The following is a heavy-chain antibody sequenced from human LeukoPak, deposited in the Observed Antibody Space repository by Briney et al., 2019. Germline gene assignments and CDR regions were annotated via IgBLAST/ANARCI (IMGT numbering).Heavy chain of an antibody. CDR1: GFTFSSYS. Sequence: GGSLRLSCAASGFTFSSYSMNWVRQAPGKGLEWVSSISSSSSYIYYADSVKGRFTISRDNAKNSLYPQMNSLRAEDTAVYYCARDSASIGHNDAFDIWGQGTMVTVSS. J-gene: IGHJ3*02. D-gene: IGHD1-1*01. V-gene: IGHV3-21*01. CDR2: ISSSSSYI. CDR3: ARDSASIGHNDAFDI.